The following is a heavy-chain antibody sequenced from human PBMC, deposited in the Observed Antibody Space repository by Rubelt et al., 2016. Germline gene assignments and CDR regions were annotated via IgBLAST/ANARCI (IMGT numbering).Heavy chain of an antibody. Sequence: SYAMSWVRQAPGKGLEWVSAISGSGGSTYYADSVKGRFTISRDNSKNTLYLQMNSLRAEDTAVYYCAKVPAAPNWFDPWGQGTLVTVSS. CDR3: AKVPAAPNWFDP. CDR1: SYA. J-gene: IGHJ5*02. V-gene: IGHV3-23*01. D-gene: IGHD2-2*01. CDR2: ISGSGGST.